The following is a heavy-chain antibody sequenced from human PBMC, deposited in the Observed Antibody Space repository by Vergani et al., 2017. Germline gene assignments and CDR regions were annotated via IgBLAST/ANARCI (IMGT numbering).Heavy chain of an antibody. D-gene: IGHD2-15*01. J-gene: IGHJ3*02. Sequence: VQLVESGGGLVKRGGSLRLSCAASGFTFSSYGMHWVRQAPGKGLEWVAVISYDGSNKYYADSVKGRFTISRDNSKNTLYLQMNSLRAEDTAVYYCTTDNQQSSLGHCSVTNCYGGVFDIWGQGTVVTVSS. CDR2: ISYDGSNK. CDR3: TTDNQQSSLGHCSVTNCYGGVFDI. CDR1: GFTFSSYG. V-gene: IGHV3-30*03.